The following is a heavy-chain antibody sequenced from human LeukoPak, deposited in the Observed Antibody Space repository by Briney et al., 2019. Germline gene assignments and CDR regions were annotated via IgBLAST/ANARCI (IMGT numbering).Heavy chain of an antibody. CDR3: ARANNFDF. CDR1: GGSFSGYY. J-gene: IGHJ4*02. D-gene: IGHD4/OR15-4a*01. V-gene: IGHV4-34*01. Sequence: PSETLSLTCAVYGGSFSGYYWNWIRQPPGKGLEWIGEINHSGSTNYNPSLKSRVTISVDTSKNQFSLKLSSVTAADTAVYYCARANNFDFWGQGTLVTVSS. CDR2: INHSGST.